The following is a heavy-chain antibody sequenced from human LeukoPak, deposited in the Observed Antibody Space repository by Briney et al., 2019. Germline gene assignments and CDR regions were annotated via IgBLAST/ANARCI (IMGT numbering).Heavy chain of an antibody. V-gene: IGHV3-23*01. Sequence: GGSLRLSCAACVFIFDNYAMSLVRQAPGKGLEWVSTITGSGGRTYFADSVKGRFTISRDNSNNTLSLQMKSLRAEDTALYHCAKGTCTSTSCYGNAFDIWGQGTVVTVSS. CDR1: VFIFDNYA. CDR3: AKGTCTSTSCYGNAFDI. D-gene: IGHD2/OR15-2a*01. J-gene: IGHJ3*02. CDR2: ITGSGGRT.